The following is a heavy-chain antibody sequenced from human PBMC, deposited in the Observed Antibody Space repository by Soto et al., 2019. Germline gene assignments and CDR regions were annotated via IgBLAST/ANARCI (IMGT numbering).Heavy chain of an antibody. D-gene: IGHD1-1*01. V-gene: IGHV5-51*01. CDR2: IYPGDSDN. Sequence: GESLKISCNSSGYNFAVYWIDWVRQMPGKGLEWMGMIYPGDSDNRYSPSFQGQVTISVDKSISTALLQWSSLKASDTAMYYCARGWKVVGDAFDIWGQGTMVTVSS. J-gene: IGHJ3*02. CDR3: ARGWKVVGDAFDI. CDR1: GYNFAVYW.